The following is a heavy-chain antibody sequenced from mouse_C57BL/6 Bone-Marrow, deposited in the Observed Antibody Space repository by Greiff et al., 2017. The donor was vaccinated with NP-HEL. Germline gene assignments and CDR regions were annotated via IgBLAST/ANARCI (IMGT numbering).Heavy chain of an antibody. V-gene: IGHV1-76*01. Sequence: QVQLKESGAELVRPGASVKLSCKASGYTFTDYYINWVKQRPGQGLEWIARIYPGSGNTYYNEKFKGKATLTAEKSSSTAYMQLSSLTSEDSAVYFCARAPFDYWGQGTTLTVSS. CDR3: ARAPFDY. CDR2: IYPGSGNT. J-gene: IGHJ2*01. CDR1: GYTFTDYY.